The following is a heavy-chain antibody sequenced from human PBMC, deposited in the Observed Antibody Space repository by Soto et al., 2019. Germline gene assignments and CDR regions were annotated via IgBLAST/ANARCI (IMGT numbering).Heavy chain of an antibody. CDR1: GGTFSSYA. J-gene: IGHJ6*02. CDR2: IIPIFGTA. CDR3: ARESGGTTVAFGMDV. Sequence: QVQLVQSGAEVKKPGSSVKVSCKASGGTFSSYAISWVRQAPGQGLEWMGGIIPIFGTANYAQKFQGRVTSTADEATSTAYMELSSLRAEDTAGYYCARESGGTTVAFGMDVWGQGTTVTVSS. D-gene: IGHD4-17*01. V-gene: IGHV1-69*01.